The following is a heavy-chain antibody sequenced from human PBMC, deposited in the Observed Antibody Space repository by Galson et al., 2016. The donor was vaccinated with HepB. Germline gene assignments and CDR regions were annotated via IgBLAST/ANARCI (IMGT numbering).Heavy chain of an antibody. CDR1: GFTFTYAW. D-gene: IGHD3-10*01. J-gene: IGHJ5*02. Sequence: SLRLSCAASGFTFTYAWMSWVRQAPGKGLEWVGRIKSKTDGGTTDYAAPVKGRFTISRDDSKNTLYLQVNSLRTEDTAVYYCTTGFRYYGSASYYQNNWFDPWGQGTLVTVSS. CDR2: IKSKTDGGTT. CDR3: TTGFRYYGSASYYQNNWFDP. V-gene: IGHV3-15*01.